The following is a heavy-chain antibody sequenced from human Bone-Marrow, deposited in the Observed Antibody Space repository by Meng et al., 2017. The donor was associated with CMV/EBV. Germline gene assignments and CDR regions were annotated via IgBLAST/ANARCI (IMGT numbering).Heavy chain of an antibody. Sequence: SVKVSCKASGGTFSSYAISWVRQAPGQGLEWMGGIIPIFGTANYAQKFQGRVTITTDESTSTAYMELSNLTSDDTAVFYCANSRYSSSWYDFWGQGTLVTVSS. V-gene: IGHV1-69*05. CDR2: IIPIFGTA. CDR1: GGTFSSYA. CDR3: ANSRYSSSWYDF. J-gene: IGHJ5*01. D-gene: IGHD5-18*01.